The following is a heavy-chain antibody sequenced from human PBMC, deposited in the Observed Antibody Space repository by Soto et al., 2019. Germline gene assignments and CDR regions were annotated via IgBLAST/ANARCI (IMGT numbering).Heavy chain of an antibody. J-gene: IGHJ4*02. V-gene: IGHV3-48*01. CDR3: ARDDSGWYLGY. CDR2: ISSSTVTM. Sequence: EVQLVESGGGLVQPGGSLRLSCAASGFTFSSYSMNWVRQAPGKGLEWISYISSSTVTMYYADSVKGRFTISRDNAKNALYPQMNSLRAEDTAVYYCARDDSGWYLGYWGQGTLVTVSS. CDR1: GFTFSSYS. D-gene: IGHD6-19*01.